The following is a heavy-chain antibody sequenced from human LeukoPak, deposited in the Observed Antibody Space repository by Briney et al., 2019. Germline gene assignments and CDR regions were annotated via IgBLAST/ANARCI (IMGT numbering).Heavy chain of an antibody. CDR3: LLQMTYGELSDPDF. CDR2: SGTRSGTK. V-gene: IGHV3-21*01. Sequence: NPGGSLRLSCAASGFTLSSLAMPWVRQAPGKGLEWVSSSGTRSGTKYYADSVMGRFTISRDSAMNSVSLQINSLRAEDTAVYYCLLQMTYGELSDPDFRGQGTLVTVSS. D-gene: IGHD3-16*02. J-gene: IGHJ4*02. CDR1: GFTLSSLA.